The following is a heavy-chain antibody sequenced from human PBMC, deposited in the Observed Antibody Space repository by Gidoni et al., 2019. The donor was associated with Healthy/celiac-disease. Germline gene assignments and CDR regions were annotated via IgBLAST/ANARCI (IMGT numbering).Heavy chain of an antibody. CDR3: ARGSMVGAPDAFDI. J-gene: IGHJ3*02. CDR2: IYPNDSDT. Sequence: EVHLVPSGSEVKKPGESLKISCTASGYIFSKYWIGWVRQMPGKGLEWMGIIYPNDSDTRNNPSFQGHVIVSADKSMNTAYLQWSSLKASDTAIYYCARGSMVGAPDAFDIWGQGTMVTVSS. V-gene: IGHV5-51*03. D-gene: IGHD1-26*01. CDR1: GYIFSKYW.